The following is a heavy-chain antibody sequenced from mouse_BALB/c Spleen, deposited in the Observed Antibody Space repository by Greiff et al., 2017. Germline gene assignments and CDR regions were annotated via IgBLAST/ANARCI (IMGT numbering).Heavy chain of an antibody. J-gene: IGHJ4*01. CDR3: ARQRKGMDY. CDR2: ISYSGST. Sequence: VQLKESGPGLVKPSQSLSLTCTVTGYSITSDYAWNWIRQFPGNKLEWMGYISYSGSTSYNPSLKSRISITRDTSKNQFFLQLNSVTTEDTATYYCARQRKGMDYWGQGTSVTVSS. CDR1: GYSITSDYA. V-gene: IGHV3-2*02.